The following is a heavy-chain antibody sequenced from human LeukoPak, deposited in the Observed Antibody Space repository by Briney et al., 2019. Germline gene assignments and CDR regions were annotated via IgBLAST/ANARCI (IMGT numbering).Heavy chain of an antibody. CDR2: ISGDGNAK. Sequence: GGSLRLSCAAFGFSFSSYSINWVRQAPGKGLEWVSYISGDGNAKHYTDSVKGRFTISRDNAKNALYLQMNSLRAEDTAVYFCARDYVYAFDYWGQGTLVTVSS. D-gene: IGHD2/OR15-2a*01. CDR1: GFSFSSYS. V-gene: IGHV3-48*01. CDR3: ARDYVYAFDY. J-gene: IGHJ4*02.